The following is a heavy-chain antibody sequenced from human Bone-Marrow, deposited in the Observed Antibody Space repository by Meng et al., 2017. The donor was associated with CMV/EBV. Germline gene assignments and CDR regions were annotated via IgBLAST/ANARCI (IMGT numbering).Heavy chain of an antibody. CDR3: ACWGRGMDV. J-gene: IGHJ6*02. Sequence: GESLTISCAASGFTFSSSAMHWVRQAPGKGLEWVAVISYDGSNKYYADSVKGRFTISRDNSKNTLYLQMNSLRAEDTAVYYCACWGRGMDVWGQGTTVTVSS. CDR2: ISYDGSNK. CDR1: GFTFSSSA. V-gene: IGHV3-30*04. D-gene: IGHD3-16*01.